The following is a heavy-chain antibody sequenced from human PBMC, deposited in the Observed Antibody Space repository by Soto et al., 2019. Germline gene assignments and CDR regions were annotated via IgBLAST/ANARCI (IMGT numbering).Heavy chain of an antibody. D-gene: IGHD6-19*01. CDR2: ISGSGGST. V-gene: IGHV3-23*01. CDR3: AKDLAGDRGYFDL. J-gene: IGHJ2*01. Sequence: EVQLLESGGGLVQPGGSLRLSCAASGFTFSSYAMSWVRQAPGKGLEWVSAISGSGGSTYYADSVKGRFTISRDNSKNPLYLQMNSLRAEDTAVYYCAKDLAGDRGYFDLWGRGTLVTVSS. CDR1: GFTFSSYA.